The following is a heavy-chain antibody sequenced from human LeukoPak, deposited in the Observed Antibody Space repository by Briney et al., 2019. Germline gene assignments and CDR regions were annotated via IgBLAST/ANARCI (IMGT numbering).Heavy chain of an antibody. CDR3: ARDRGTGFDY. V-gene: IGHV3-30-3*01. J-gene: IGHJ4*02. Sequence: HPGGSLRLSCGASGFTFSSYAMHWVRQAPGKGLEWVAVISYDGSNKYYADSVKGRFTISRDNSKNTLYLQMNSLRAEDTAVYYCARDRGTGFDYWGQGTLVTVSS. CDR2: ISYDGSNK. CDR1: GFTFSSYA.